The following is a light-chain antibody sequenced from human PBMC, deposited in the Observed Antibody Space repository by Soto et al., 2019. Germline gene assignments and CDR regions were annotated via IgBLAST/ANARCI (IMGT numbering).Light chain of an antibody. CDR3: KQYGISPPRVT. CDR2: GAS. CDR1: QSVSSSY. V-gene: IGKV3-20*01. J-gene: IGKJ5*01. Sequence: EIVLTQSPRTLSLSPGERATLSCRASQSVSSSYLAWYQQKPGQAPRLLIYGASSRATGIPDRFSGSGSGTEFTITISRLAPEDFAVYYSKQYGISPPRVTFGQGTRLEIK.